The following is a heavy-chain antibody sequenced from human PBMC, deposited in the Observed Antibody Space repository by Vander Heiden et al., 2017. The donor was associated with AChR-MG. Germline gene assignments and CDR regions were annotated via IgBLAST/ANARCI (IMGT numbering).Heavy chain of an antibody. CDR2: RWYDGSNK. CDR3: ARGGYNPFDY. CDR1: VFTFSSDR. V-gene: IGHV3-33*01. J-gene: IGHJ4*02. D-gene: IGHD5-12*01. Sequence: QVQLVESGGGGVQRGRSLRLSCAASVFTFSSDRRHWVRQAPGKGWEWVAVRWYDGSNKYYADSVKGRFTISRDNSKNTLYLQMNSLRAEDTAVYYCARGGYNPFDYWGQGTLVTVSS.